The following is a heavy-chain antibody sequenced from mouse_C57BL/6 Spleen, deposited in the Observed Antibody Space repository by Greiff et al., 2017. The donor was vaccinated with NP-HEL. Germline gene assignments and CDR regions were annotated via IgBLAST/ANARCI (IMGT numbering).Heavy chain of an antibody. CDR2: IYPGDGDT. Sequence: VQLQQSGPELVKPGASVTISCKASGYAFSSSWMNWVKQRPGKGLEWIGRIYPGDGDTNYNGKFKGTATRTADKSSSTAYMQLSSLTSEDSAVYFCARSDYESRYGYWGQGTTLTVSS. D-gene: IGHD1-1*01. CDR3: ARSDYESRYGY. V-gene: IGHV1-82*01. CDR1: GYAFSSSW. J-gene: IGHJ2*01.